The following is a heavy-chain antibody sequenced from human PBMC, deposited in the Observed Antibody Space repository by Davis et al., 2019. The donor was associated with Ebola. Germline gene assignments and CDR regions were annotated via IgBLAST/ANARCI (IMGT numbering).Heavy chain of an antibody. J-gene: IGHJ4*02. Sequence: GESLKISCAASGFTFSSYAMSWVRQAPGKGLEYVSAISSNGGSTYYADSVKGRFTISRDNSKNTLYLQMSSLRAEDTAVYYCARGGAYGYAFDYWGQGTLVTVSS. D-gene: IGHD5-12*01. CDR3: ARGGAYGYAFDY. V-gene: IGHV3-64D*06. CDR1: GFTFSSYA. CDR2: ISSNGGST.